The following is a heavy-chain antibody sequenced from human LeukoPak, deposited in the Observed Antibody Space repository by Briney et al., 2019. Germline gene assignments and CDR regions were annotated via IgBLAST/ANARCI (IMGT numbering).Heavy chain of an antibody. D-gene: IGHD5-12*01. V-gene: IGHV4-4*08. CDR3: AGKIVATQFDP. Sequence: PSETLSLTCTVSGVSITTYYWSWIRQPPGKGLEWIGYIYHSGSTNYNPSLKSRVTISVDTSKNQFSLKLSSVTAADTAVYYCAGKIVATQFDPWGQGTLVTVSS. CDR1: GVSITTYY. CDR2: IYHSGST. J-gene: IGHJ5*02.